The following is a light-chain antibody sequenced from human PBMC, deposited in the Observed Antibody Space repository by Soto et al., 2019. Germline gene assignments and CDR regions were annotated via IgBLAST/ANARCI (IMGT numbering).Light chain of an antibody. Sequence: QSALTQPASVSGSPGQSITISCTGTSSDVGGYNYVSWYQQYPGKAHKLMIYDVTNRPSGVSNRFSGSKSGNTASLTISGLQAEDEADYFCSSYTTSNTLVFGGGTKLTVL. J-gene: IGLJ2*01. V-gene: IGLV2-14*01. CDR2: DVT. CDR3: SSYTTSNTLV. CDR1: SSDVGGYNY.